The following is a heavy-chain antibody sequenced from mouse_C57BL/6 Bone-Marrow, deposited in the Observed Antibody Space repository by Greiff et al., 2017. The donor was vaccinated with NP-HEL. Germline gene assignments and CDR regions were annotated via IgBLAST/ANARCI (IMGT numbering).Heavy chain of an antibody. CDR1: GFNIKNTS. Sequence: VQLQQSVAELVRPGASVKLSCTASGFNIKNTSMHWVKQRPEQGLEWIGRIDPANGNTKYAPKFQGKATITADTSSNTAYLQLSSLTSEDTAIYYCAHGYSIYYYAMDYWGQGTSVTVSS. CDR2: IDPANGNT. D-gene: IGHD2-3*01. CDR3: AHGYSIYYYAMDY. V-gene: IGHV14-3*01. J-gene: IGHJ4*01.